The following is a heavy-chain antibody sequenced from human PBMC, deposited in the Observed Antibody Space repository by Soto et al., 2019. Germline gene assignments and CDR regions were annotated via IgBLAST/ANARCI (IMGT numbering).Heavy chain of an antibody. J-gene: IGHJ4*02. CDR2: MNPNSGNA. D-gene: IGHD3-22*01. Sequence: QVQLVQSGAEVKKPGASVKVSCKASGYTFTSYDINWVRQATGQGLEWMGWMNPNSGNAGYAQKFQGRVTMTRNTSISTAYMELSSLRSEDTAVYYCARGQDYYDSSGYSWYFDYWGQGTLVTVSS. V-gene: IGHV1-8*01. CDR3: ARGQDYYDSSGYSWYFDY. CDR1: GYTFTSYD.